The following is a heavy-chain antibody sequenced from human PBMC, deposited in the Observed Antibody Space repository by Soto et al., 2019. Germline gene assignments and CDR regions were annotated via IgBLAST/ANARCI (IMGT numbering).Heavy chain of an antibody. CDR1: GYSFTSYW. Sequence: PGGSLKISCKGSGYSFTSYWISWVRQMPGKGLEWMGRIDPSDSYTNYSPSFQGHVTISADKSISTAYLQWSSLKASDTAMYYCATTRYCSSTSCYHHYYYYGMDVWGQGTTATVSS. CDR2: IDPSDSYT. CDR3: ATTRYCSSTSCYHHYYYYGMDV. V-gene: IGHV5-10-1*01. D-gene: IGHD2-2*01. J-gene: IGHJ6*02.